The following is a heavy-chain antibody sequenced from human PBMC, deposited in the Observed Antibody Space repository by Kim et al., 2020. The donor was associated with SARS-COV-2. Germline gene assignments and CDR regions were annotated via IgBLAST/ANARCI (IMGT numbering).Heavy chain of an antibody. CDR3: ARGILITIFGVVAHLDY. Sequence: SETLSLTCTVSGGSISSGGYYWSWIRQHPGKGLEWIGYIYYSGSTYYNPSLKSRVTISVDTSKNQFSLKLSSVTAAVTAVYYCARGILITIFGVVAHLDYWGQGTRVTVSS. CDR2: IYYSGST. V-gene: IGHV4-31*03. CDR1: GGSISSGGYY. J-gene: IGHJ4*02. D-gene: IGHD3-3*01.